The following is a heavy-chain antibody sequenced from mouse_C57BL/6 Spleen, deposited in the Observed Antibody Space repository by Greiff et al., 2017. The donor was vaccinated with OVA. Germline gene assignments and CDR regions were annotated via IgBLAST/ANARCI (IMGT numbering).Heavy chain of an antibody. Sequence: QVKLKESGAELVRPGASVTLSCTASGFTFTDYEMHWVKQTPVHGLEWIGAIDLESGDNAYNQKFKGKAILTANKSSSTAYMEPRSLTSEDSAVYCCTGRLRYFDFWGTGTTVTVSS. CDR1: GFTFTDYE. CDR2: IDLESGDN. V-gene: IGHV1-15*01. J-gene: IGHJ1*03. CDR3: TGRLRYFDF.